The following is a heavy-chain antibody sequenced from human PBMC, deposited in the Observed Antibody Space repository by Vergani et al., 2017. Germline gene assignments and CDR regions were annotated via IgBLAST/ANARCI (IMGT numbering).Heavy chain of an antibody. CDR1: GGTFSSYA. D-gene: IGHD2/OR15-2a*01. Sequence: QVQLVQSGAEVKKPGSSVKVSCKASGGTFSSYAISWVRQAPGQGLEWMGRIIPIFGTANYAQKFQGRVTITADESTITAYMELSRLRSDVTAVYYCAIPDPIEYVFYCWGQGTLVTVSS. J-gene: IGHJ4*02. CDR3: AIPDPIEYVFYC. V-gene: IGHV1-69*18. CDR2: IIPIFGTA.